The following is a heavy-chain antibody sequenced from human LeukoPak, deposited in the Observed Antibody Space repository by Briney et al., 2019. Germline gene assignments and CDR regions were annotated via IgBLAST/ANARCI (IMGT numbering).Heavy chain of an antibody. CDR3: ARFADHKQRLTSTAFDY. Sequence: ETLSLTCTVSGGSISSSSYYWGWVRQAPGKGLEWVSSISTSSSYIYYADSMKGRFTISRDNAKSSLYLQMNSLRAEDTAVYYCARFADHKQRLTSTAFDYWGQGALVTVSS. J-gene: IGHJ4*02. V-gene: IGHV3-21*01. CDR1: GGSISSSSYY. CDR2: ISTSSSYI. D-gene: IGHD6-25*01.